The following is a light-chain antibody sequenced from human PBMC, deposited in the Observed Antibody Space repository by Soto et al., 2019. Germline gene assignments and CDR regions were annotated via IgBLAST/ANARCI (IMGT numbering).Light chain of an antibody. V-gene: IGKV4-1*01. J-gene: IGKJ1*01. CDR2: WAS. CDR1: QSVLYSSNNKND. CDR3: QQYYSTPKT. Sequence: DIVMTQSPDSLAVSLGERATINCKSSQSVLYSSNNKNDLAWYQQKPGQPPKLLIYWASTRESGVPDRFSGSGSGTDFTLTISSLQAEDVEVYYCQQYYSTPKTFGQGTKVEIK.